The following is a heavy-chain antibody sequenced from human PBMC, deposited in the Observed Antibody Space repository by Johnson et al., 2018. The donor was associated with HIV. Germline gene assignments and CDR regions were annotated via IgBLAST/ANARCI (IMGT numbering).Heavy chain of an antibody. Sequence: VQLVESGGGVVRPGGSLRLSCTASGFTFEDFGMSWVRQVPGKGLEWVSGINLNAGRMGYADSVRGRFTISRDNSKNTLYLQINSLRTEDTAVYYCARDVRSGWHQGRDAFDICGQGTMVTVSS. CDR3: ARDVRSGWHQGRDAFDI. V-gene: IGHV3-20*04. D-gene: IGHD6-19*01. CDR2: INLNAGRM. CDR1: GFTFEDFG. J-gene: IGHJ3*02.